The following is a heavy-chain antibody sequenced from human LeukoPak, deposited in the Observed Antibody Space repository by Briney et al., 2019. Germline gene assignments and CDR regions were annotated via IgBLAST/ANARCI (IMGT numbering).Heavy chain of an antibody. CDR3: ARNAQVGATPHVSDY. D-gene: IGHD1-26*01. CDR2: ISAYNGNT. Sequence: GESLKISCKASGYTFTSYGISWVRQAPGQGLEWMGWISAYNGNTNYAQKLQGRVTMTTDTSTSTAYMELRSLRSDDTAVYYCARNAQVGATPHVSDYWGQGTLVTVSS. CDR1: GYTFTSYG. J-gene: IGHJ4*02. V-gene: IGHV1-18*01.